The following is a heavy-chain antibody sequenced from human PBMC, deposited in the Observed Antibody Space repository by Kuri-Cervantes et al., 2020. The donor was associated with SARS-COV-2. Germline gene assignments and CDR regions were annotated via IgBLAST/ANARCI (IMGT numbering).Heavy chain of an antibody. CDR2: ISYDGSNK. V-gene: IGHV3-30*18. D-gene: IGHD2-15*01. CDR3: AKDPNGIVVGVAAIDS. J-gene: IGHJ4*02. CDR1: GFTFSSYG. Sequence: GESLKISCAASGFTFSSYGMHWVRQAPGKGLEWVAVISYDGSNKYYADSVKGRFTISSDNSKNTLYVQMNSLRTEDLAVYYCAKDPNGIVVGVAAIDSWGQGTLVTVSS.